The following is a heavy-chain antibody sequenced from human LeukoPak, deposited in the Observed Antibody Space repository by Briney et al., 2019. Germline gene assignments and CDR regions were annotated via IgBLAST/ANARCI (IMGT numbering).Heavy chain of an antibody. D-gene: IGHD3-3*01. CDR2: ISYDGSNK. CDR1: GFTFSSYA. Sequence: GGSLRLSCAASGFTFSSYAMHWVRQAPGKGLEWVAVISYDGSNKYYADSVKGRFTISRDNSKNTLYLQMNSLRAEDTALYYCAKGITIFGVVITAFDYWGQGTLVTVSS. J-gene: IGHJ4*02. CDR3: AKGITIFGVVITAFDY. V-gene: IGHV3-30-3*01.